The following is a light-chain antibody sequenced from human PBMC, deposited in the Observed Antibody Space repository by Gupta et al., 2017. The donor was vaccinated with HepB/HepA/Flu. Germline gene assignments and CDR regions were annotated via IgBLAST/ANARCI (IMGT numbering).Light chain of an antibody. Sequence: IVMTQSPLSLPVTPGEPASISCRSSQSLLHSNGYNYLDWYLQKPGQSPQLLIYLGSNRASGVPDRFSGSGSGTDFTLKISRVEAEDVGVYYCRQALQTPLTFGRGTKVEIK. V-gene: IGKV2-28*01. CDR1: QSLLHSNGYNY. J-gene: IGKJ4*01. CDR3: RQALQTPLT. CDR2: LGS.